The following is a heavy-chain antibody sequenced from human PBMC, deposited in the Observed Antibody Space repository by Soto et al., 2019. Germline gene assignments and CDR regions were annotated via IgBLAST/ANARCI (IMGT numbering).Heavy chain of an antibody. D-gene: IGHD3-9*01. J-gene: IGHJ6*02. CDR3: AKSISPDSHVLRYFAWPSPIYYYYGMDV. Sequence: EVQLLESGGGLVQPGGSLRLSCAASGFTFSSYAMSWVRQAPGKGLEWVSAISGSGGSTYYADSVKGRFTISRDNSKNPLYMQVNSLSAEDTAVYYCAKSISPDSHVLRYFAWPSPIYYYYGMDVWGQGTTVTVSS. CDR2: ISGSGGST. CDR1: GFTFSSYA. V-gene: IGHV3-23*01.